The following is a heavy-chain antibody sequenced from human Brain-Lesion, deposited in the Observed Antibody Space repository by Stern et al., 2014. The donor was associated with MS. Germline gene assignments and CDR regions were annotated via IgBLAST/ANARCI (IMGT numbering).Heavy chain of an antibody. V-gene: IGHV3-30*18. Sequence: VQLVESGGGVVQPGRPLRISCVASGFTFGSCAIHWVRQAPGKGLEGVAGGSYDGSNKYYADSVKGRFTISRDNSQNTLYMQMSSLRPEDTAVYYCAKDRQYLTYFFDHWGQGSLVTVSS. D-gene: IGHD2/OR15-2a*01. CDR1: GFTFGSCA. CDR3: AKDRQYLTYFFDH. CDR2: GSYDGSNK. J-gene: IGHJ5*02.